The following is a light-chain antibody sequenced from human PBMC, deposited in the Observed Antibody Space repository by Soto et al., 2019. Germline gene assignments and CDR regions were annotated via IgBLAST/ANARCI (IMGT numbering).Light chain of an antibody. J-gene: IGKJ2*01. Sequence: DIQLTQSPSFLSASVGDRVTITCRASQGISSYLAWYQQPPGKAPKLLIYGASTLQRGVSSRFSGSGSGTELTLTISTLQPEDLATYYCQHLNTFPRTFGQGTKLEVK. CDR2: GAS. CDR3: QHLNTFPRT. CDR1: QGISSY. V-gene: IGKV1-9*01.